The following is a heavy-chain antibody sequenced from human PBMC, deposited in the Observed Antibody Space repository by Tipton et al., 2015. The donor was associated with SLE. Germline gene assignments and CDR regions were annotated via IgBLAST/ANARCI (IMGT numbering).Heavy chain of an antibody. J-gene: IGHJ3*02. V-gene: IGHV4-59*08. Sequence: GLVKPSETLSLTCTVSGASINSNFWSWIRQSPGKGLEWIGYIYSGGSTKYNPYFESRVTMSIDTSKNQFSLKVTSVTAADTAVYYCARGSSRHGAFDIWGQGTRVTVSS. CDR1: GASINSNF. CDR2: IYSGGST. CDR3: ARGSSRHGAFDI. D-gene: IGHD2-2*01.